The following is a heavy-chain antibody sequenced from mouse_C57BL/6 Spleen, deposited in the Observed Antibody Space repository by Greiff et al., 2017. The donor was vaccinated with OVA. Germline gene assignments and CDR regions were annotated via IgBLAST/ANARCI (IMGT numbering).Heavy chain of an antibody. D-gene: IGHD2-2*01. J-gene: IGHJ4*01. V-gene: IGHV5-12*01. CDR1: GFTFSDYY. Sequence: EVQRVESGGGLVQPGGSLKLSCAASGFTFSDYYMYWVRQTPEKRLEWVAYISTGGGSTYYPDTVKGRFTISRDNAKNTLYLQMSRLKSEDTAMYYCARRGVTSYYAMDYWGQGTSVTVSS. CDR2: ISTGGGST. CDR3: ARRGVTSYYAMDY.